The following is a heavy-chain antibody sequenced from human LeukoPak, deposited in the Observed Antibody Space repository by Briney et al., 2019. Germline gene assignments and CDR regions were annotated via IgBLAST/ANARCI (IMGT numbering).Heavy chain of an antibody. Sequence: GGSLRLSCAASGFTFSDYYMSWIRQAPGKGLEWVSYISTSSIYIYYADSVKGRFTISRDNAKNSLYLQMNSLRAEDSAVYYCARGRQNSGSYSDAFDIWGQGTMVTVSS. CDR1: GFTFSDYY. D-gene: IGHD1-26*01. CDR2: ISTSSIYI. CDR3: ARGRQNSGSYSDAFDI. J-gene: IGHJ3*02. V-gene: IGHV3-11*06.